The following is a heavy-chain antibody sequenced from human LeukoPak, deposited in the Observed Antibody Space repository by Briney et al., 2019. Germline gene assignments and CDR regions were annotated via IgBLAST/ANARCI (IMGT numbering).Heavy chain of an antibody. V-gene: IGHV1-2*02. CDR3: ARLRPYGSGSSFDY. D-gene: IGHD3-10*01. Sequence: ASVKVSCKAPGYTFTGYYMHWVRQAPGQGLEWMGWINPNSGGTNYAQKFQGRVTMTTDTSTSTAYMELRSLRSDDTAVYYCARLRPYGSGSSFDYWGQGTLVTVSS. CDR1: GYTFTGYY. CDR2: INPNSGGT. J-gene: IGHJ4*02.